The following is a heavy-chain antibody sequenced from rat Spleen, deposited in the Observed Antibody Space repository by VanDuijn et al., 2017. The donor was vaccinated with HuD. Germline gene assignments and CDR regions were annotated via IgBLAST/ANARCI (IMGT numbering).Heavy chain of an antibody. Sequence: EVKLVESGGGLIQPGRSLKLSCTASGFTFNDYWMGWVRQAPGKGLKWIGEINEDGSTTNFNPSLMDKFTMYRDNVPNTLYLQMTELGPEDKAIYYCAREGMRGTGTYLDYWGQGVLVTVSS. CDR1: GFTFNDYW. V-gene: IGHV4-2*01. CDR2: INEDGSTT. CDR3: AREGMRGTGTYLDY. D-gene: IGHD4-3*01. J-gene: IGHJ2*01.